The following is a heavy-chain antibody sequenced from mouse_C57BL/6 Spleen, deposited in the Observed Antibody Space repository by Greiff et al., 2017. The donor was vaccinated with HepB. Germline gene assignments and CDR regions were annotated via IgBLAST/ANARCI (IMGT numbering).Heavy chain of an antibody. CDR3: ARRRIYYGSEESAMDY. D-gene: IGHD1-1*01. CDR1: GFSLSTSGMG. CDR2: IYWDDDK. J-gene: IGHJ4*01. Sequence: QVTLKECGPGILQSSQTLSLTCSFSGFSLSTSGMGVSWIRQPSGKGLEWLAHIYWDDDKRYNPSLKSRLTISKDTSRNQVFHKITSVDTADTATYYCARRRIYYGSEESAMDYWGQGTSVTVSS. V-gene: IGHV8-12*01.